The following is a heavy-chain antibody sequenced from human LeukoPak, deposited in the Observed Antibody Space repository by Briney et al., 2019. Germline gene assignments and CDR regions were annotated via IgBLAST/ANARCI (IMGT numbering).Heavy chain of an antibody. CDR3: ARGKLDCSSTSCHPALQLVYDY. V-gene: IGHV4-39*07. Sequence: PSETLSLTCTVSGGSISSSSYYWGWIRQPPGKGLEWIGSIYYSGSTYYNPSLKSRVTISVDTSKNQFSLKLSSVTAADTAVYYCARGKLDCSSTSCHPALQLVYDYWGQGTLVTVSS. CDR2: IYYSGST. J-gene: IGHJ4*02. D-gene: IGHD2-2*01. CDR1: GGSISSSSYY.